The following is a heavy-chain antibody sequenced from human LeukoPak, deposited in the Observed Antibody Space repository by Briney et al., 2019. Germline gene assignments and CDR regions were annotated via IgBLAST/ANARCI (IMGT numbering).Heavy chain of an antibody. CDR3: ARETGDCTNGVCYTNYFDY. V-gene: IGHV3-30*02. CDR2: IRYDGTNK. D-gene: IGHD2-8*01. J-gene: IGHJ4*02. CDR1: GFTFSTYG. Sequence: GGSLRLSCAASGFTFSTYGMHWVRQAPGKGLEWVAFIRYDGTNKYYADSVKGRFTISRDNSKNALYLQMNSLRAEDTAVYYCARETGDCTNGVCYTNYFDYWGQGTLVTVSS.